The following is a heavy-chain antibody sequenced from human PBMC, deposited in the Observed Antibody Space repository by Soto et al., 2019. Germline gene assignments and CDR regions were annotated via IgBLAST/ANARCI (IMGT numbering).Heavy chain of an antibody. CDR1: GFTFSSYG. CDR3: ARDNIPLWLDYCYYMYV. D-gene: IGHD5-18*01. Sequence: QVQLVESGGGVVQPGRSLRLSCAASGFTFSSYGMHWVRQAPGKGLEWVAVIWYDGSNKYYADSVKGRFTISRDNSKNTLYLQMNSLRAEDTAVYHCARDNIPLWLDYCYYMYVWGKGTTDTVSS. J-gene: IGHJ6*03. CDR2: IWYDGSNK. V-gene: IGHV3-33*01.